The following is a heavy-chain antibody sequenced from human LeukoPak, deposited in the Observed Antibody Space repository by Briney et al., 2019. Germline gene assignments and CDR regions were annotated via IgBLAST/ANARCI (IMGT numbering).Heavy chain of an antibody. CDR2: IYYSGST. CDR3: APFTYGDYVQH. Sequence: SETLSLTCTVSGGSISSSSYYWGWIRQPPGKGLEGIGSIYYSGSTYYNPSLKSRVTISVDTSKNQFSLKLSSVTAADTAVYYCAPFTYGDYVQHWGQGTLVTVSS. V-gene: IGHV4-39*01. CDR1: GGSISSSSYY. D-gene: IGHD4-17*01. J-gene: IGHJ1*01.